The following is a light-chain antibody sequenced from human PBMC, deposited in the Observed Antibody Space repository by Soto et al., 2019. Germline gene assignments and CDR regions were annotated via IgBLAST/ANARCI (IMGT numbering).Light chain of an antibody. CDR1: SSNIGNNH. Sequence: QSVLTQPPSVSAAPGQTVTISCSGSSSNIGNNHVFWYQHLPRTAPKLLISENNKRPSGIPDRFSGSKSGTSATLGITGLQTGDEADYYCGSWDGSLRAVVFGGGTKLTVL. CDR2: ENN. CDR3: GSWDGSLRAVV. J-gene: IGLJ2*01. V-gene: IGLV1-51*02.